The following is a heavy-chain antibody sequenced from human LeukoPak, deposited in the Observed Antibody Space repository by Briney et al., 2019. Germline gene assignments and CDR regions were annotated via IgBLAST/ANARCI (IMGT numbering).Heavy chain of an antibody. CDR2: VRYDESNE. CDR3: AKESNCGYVPVGPDY. D-gene: IGHD5-12*01. V-gene: IGHV3-30*02. Sequence: GGSLRLSRQTSGFVFSNYGMHWVCQAPGKGLEWVAFVRYDESNEYYADSVKGRFTISRDNSRNTLYLQMNSLRAEDTGVFSCAKESNCGYVPVGPDYWGLGTLVTVSS. J-gene: IGHJ4*02. CDR1: GFVFSNYG.